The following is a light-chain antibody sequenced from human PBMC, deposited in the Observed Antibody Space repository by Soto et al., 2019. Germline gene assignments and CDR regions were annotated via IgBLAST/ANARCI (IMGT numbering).Light chain of an antibody. V-gene: IGLV2-23*01. CDR3: CAYAGSGPVV. Sequence: QSVLTQPASVSGSPEQSITISCTGTSSDVGSYNLVSWYQQHPGKAPKVMIYEATKRPSGVSNRFSGSKSGNTASLTISGLQAEDEAEYYCCAYAGSGPVVFGGGTKVTVL. CDR2: EAT. J-gene: IGLJ3*02. CDR1: SSDVGSYNL.